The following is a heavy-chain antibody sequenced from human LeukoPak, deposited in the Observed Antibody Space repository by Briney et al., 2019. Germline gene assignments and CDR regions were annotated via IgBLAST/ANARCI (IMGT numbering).Heavy chain of an antibody. CDR1: GFGFSSYG. D-gene: IGHD3-9*01. CDR3: AKDSFVRDIYRFFDWSFDG. CDR2: ISYDGSKI. J-gene: IGHJ4*02. V-gene: IGHV3-30*18. Sequence: GGSLRLSCGASGFGFSSYGMHWVRQAPGKGLEWVAVISYDGSKIYYSDSVKGRFTISRDNSRNTVHLQMNSLRAEDTAFYYCAKDSFVRDIYRFFDWSFDGWGQGTLVTVSS.